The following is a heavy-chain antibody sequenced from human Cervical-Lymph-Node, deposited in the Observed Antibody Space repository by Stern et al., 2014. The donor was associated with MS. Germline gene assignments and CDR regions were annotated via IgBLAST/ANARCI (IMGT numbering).Heavy chain of an antibody. D-gene: IGHD5-24*01. CDR1: GFSLSTRGIC. J-gene: IGHJ3*02. V-gene: IGHV2-70*01. Sequence: ESGPALVKPTQTLTLTCPFSGFSLSTRGICVSWIRQPPGKALEWLALIDWDDDKYYSTSLKTRLTISKDTSKNQVVLTMTNMDPVDTATYYCARTTERENAFDIWGQGTMVTVSS. CDR2: IDWDDDK. CDR3: ARTTERENAFDI.